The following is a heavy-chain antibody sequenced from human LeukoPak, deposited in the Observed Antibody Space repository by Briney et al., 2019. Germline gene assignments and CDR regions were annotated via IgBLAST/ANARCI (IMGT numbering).Heavy chain of an antibody. V-gene: IGHV4-34*01. J-gene: IGHJ4*02. CDR2: IDHRGST. CDR3: ARTRDGYLRY. CDR1: GGASSGYY. Sequence: SETLSLTCAAYGGASSGYYCTWIRQPPGKGLEWIGEIDHRGSTHYNPSLQSRVTISIDTSKNQFSLKVSSVTAADTAPYYCARTRDGYLRYWSQGSLVTVSS. D-gene: IGHD5-24*01.